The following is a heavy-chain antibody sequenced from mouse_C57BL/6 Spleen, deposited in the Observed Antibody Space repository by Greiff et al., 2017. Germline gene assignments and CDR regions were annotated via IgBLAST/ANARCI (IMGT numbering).Heavy chain of an antibody. CDR2: IYPGSGNT. D-gene: IGHD2-3*01. CDR3: ARSYDGYPYAMDY. Sequence: QVQLQQSGAELVRPGASVKLSCKASGYTFTDYYINWVKQRPGQGLEWIARIYPGSGNTYYNEKFKGKATLTAEKSSSTAYMQLSSLTAEDSAVYFCARSYDGYPYAMDYWGQGTSVTVSS. V-gene: IGHV1-76*01. J-gene: IGHJ4*01. CDR1: GYTFTDYY.